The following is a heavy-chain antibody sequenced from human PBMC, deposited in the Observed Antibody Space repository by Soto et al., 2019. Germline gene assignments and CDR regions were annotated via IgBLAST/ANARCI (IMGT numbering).Heavy chain of an antibody. Sequence: GESLKISCAASGFTFSSYAMSWVRQAPGKGLEWVSAISGSGGSTYYADSVKGRFTISRDNSKNTLYLQMNSLRAEDTAVYYCAKDFLGSSSKDAFDIWGQGTMVTVSS. J-gene: IGHJ3*02. CDR1: GFTFSSYA. CDR3: AKDFLGSSSKDAFDI. CDR2: ISGSGGST. D-gene: IGHD6-13*01. V-gene: IGHV3-23*01.